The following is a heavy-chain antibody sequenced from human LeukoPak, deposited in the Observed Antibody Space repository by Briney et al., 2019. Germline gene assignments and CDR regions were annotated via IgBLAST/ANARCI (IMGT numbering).Heavy chain of an antibody. CDR3: ANSYDGKIVPFDN. Sequence: LETLSLTCTVSGASITNSYWNWVRQPPGKGLEWIGYIYSSGNTNYNPSLKSRVTISLDVSKNQFSLKLTSVTAADTAVYYCANSYDGKIVPFDNWGQGALVAVSS. CDR1: GASITNSY. CDR2: IYSSGNT. J-gene: IGHJ4*02. V-gene: IGHV4-4*09. D-gene: IGHD4-23*01.